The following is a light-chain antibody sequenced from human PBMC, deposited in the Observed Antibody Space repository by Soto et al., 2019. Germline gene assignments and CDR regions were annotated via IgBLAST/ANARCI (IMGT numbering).Light chain of an antibody. J-gene: IGKJ2*01. CDR1: QSVLYSSNNQNY. V-gene: IGKV4-1*01. Sequence: DIVMTQSPDSLAVSLGERATINCKSSQSVLYSSNNQNYLAWYQQKPGQPPTLLIYWASTREAGVPDRFSGSGSGTDFTLTISSLQAEDVAVYYCQQYYSTPRTFGQGTKLEIK. CDR3: QQYYSTPRT. CDR2: WAS.